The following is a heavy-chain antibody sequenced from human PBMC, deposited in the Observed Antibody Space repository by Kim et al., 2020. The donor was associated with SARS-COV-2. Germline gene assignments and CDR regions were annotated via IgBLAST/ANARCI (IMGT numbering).Heavy chain of an antibody. CDR3: NSYYYDSSGYYYYSMGV. CDR2: IRSKAYGGTT. D-gene: IGHD3-22*01. J-gene: IGHJ6*02. V-gene: IGHV3-49*03. Sequence: GGSLRLSCTASGFTFGDYAMSWFRQAPGKGLEWVGFIRSKAYGGTTEYAASVKGRFTISRDDSKSIAYLQMNSLKTEDTAVYYCNSYYYDSSGYYYYSMGVWGQGTTVTVSS. CDR1: GFTFGDYA.